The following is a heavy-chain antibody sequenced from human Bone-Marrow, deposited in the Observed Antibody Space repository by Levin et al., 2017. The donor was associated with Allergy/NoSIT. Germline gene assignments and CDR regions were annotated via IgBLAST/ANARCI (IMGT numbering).Heavy chain of an antibody. CDR2: ISSSGSTR. J-gene: IGHJ4*02. D-gene: IGHD2-21*01. Sequence: GGSLRHSCAASGFTFSTYEMIWVRQAPGKGLEWISYISSSGSTRYYADSVKGRFTISRDDAKNSLYLQMNSLRAEDTAVYYCAREANPGGDFFDYWGQGTLVTVSS. CDR3: AREANPGGDFFDY. V-gene: IGHV3-48*03. CDR1: GFTFSTYE.